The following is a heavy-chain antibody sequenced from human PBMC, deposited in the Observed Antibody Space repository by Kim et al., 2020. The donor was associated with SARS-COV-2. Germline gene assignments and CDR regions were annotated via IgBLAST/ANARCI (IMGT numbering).Heavy chain of an antibody. CDR2: ISSDGSST. CDR1: GFTFSSYW. J-gene: IGHJ4*02. D-gene: IGHD5-18*01. V-gene: IGHV3-74*03. CDR3: ARAPIQLWFKTDY. Sequence: GGSLRLSCVASGFTFSSYWMHWVRQAPGKGLVWVSRISSDGSSTTYADSVKGRFTISRDNAKNTLYLQMNSLRDEDTAVYYCARAPIQLWFKTDYWGQGTLVTVSS.